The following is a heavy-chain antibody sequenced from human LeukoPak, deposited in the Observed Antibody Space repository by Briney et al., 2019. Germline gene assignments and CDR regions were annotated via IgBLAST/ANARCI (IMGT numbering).Heavy chain of an antibody. V-gene: IGHV1-2*02. D-gene: IGHD3-3*01. CDR1: GYTFTGYY. J-gene: IGHJ3*02. CDR3: ARRRGFLEWLGDAFDI. Sequence: GASVKVSCKASGYTFTGYYMHWVRQAPGQGLEWMGWINPNSGGTNYAQKFQGRVTMTRDTSISTAYMELSRLRSDDTAVYYCARRRGFLEWLGDAFDIWGQGTMVTVSS. CDR2: INPNSGGT.